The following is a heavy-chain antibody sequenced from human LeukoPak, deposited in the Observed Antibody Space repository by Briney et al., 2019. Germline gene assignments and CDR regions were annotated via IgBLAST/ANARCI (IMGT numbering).Heavy chain of an antibody. Sequence: GGSLRQTCAASGFTFSSYSMNWVRQAPGKGLEWVSYISSRSSTIYYADSVKGRFTISRDNAKNSLYLQMNSLRAEDTAVYYCARDEVITTAHFDYWGQGAPVSLSS. J-gene: IGHJ4*02. V-gene: IGHV3-48*01. CDR3: ARDEVITTAHFDY. D-gene: IGHD3-22*01. CDR1: GFTFSSYS. CDR2: ISSRSSTI.